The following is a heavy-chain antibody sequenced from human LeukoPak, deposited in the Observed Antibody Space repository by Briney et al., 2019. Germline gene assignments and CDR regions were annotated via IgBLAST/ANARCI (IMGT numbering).Heavy chain of an antibody. D-gene: IGHD6-19*01. CDR2: INWNGGST. CDR3: AKHPYSSGWYHPYFDY. Sequence: GGSLRLSCAASGFTFDDYGMSWVRQAPGKGLEWVSGINWNGGSTGYADSVKGRFTISRDNAKNSLYLQMNSLRAEDTAVYYCAKHPYSSGWYHPYFDYWGQGTLVTVSS. V-gene: IGHV3-20*04. J-gene: IGHJ4*02. CDR1: GFTFDDYG.